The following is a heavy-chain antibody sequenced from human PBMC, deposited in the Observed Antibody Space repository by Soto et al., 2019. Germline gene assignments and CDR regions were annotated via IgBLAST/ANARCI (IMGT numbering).Heavy chain of an antibody. CDR1: GISLSDFW. D-gene: IGHD1-26*01. Sequence: VQLVESGGGLVQPGGSLTLSCVASGISLSDFWMSWVRQAPGKGLEWVANIRQDGSDKNYVDSVKGRFTVSRDSAKKSVYLHMTNLRAEDTAMYFCATESGSYFDAFEHWGQGTMVSVSS. CDR3: ATESGSYFDAFEH. CDR2: IRQDGSDK. J-gene: IGHJ3*01. V-gene: IGHV3-7*03.